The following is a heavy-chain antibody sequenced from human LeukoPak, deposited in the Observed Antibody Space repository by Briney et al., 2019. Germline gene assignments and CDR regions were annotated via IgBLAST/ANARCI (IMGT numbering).Heavy chain of an antibody. D-gene: IGHD4-17*01. CDR1: GGSISSYY. CDR2: IYYSGST. V-gene: IGHV4-59*01. CDR3: ARAYGDYDDFDY. Sequence: SETLSLTCTVSGGSISSYYWSWIRQPPGKGLEWIGYIYYSGSTNYNPSLKSRVTISVDTSKNLFSLKLSSVTAADTAVYYCARAYGDYDDFDYWGQGTLVTVSS. J-gene: IGHJ4*02.